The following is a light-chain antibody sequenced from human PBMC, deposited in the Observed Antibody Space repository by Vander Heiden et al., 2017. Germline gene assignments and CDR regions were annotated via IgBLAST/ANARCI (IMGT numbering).Light chain of an antibody. CDR3: QSFDSGLGVI. V-gene: IGLV1-40*01. CDR1: SSNIGADYD. CDR2: GNT. J-gene: IGLJ2*01. Sequence: QSLLTQLPSVSGAPGHTVIFPCTGSSSNIGADYDVHWYQHLPGTAPKLLIYGNTLRASGVPDRFSGSKSATSASLAITGLQAEDEADYYCQSFDSGLGVIFGGGTRLTV.